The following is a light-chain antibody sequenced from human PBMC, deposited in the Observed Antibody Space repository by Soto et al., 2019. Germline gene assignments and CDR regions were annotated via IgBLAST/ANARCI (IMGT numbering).Light chain of an antibody. CDR3: QQYGSSLFT. V-gene: IGKV3-20*01. J-gene: IGKJ3*01. Sequence: EIVLTQSPGTLSLSPGERATLSCRASQSVSSNYLAWYQQKPGQAPRLLIYGASSRATGIPDRFSGSGSGTDFTLTISRLEPEDFAVYYCQQYGSSLFTFGPGIKVDIK. CDR2: GAS. CDR1: QSVSSNY.